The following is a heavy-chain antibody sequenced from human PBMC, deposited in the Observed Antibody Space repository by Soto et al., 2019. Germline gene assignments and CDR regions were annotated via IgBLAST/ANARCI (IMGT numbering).Heavy chain of an antibody. J-gene: IGHJ4*02. D-gene: IGHD2-2*01. CDR3: VIYCSTTLCNGVATRTFDY. CDR2: ISTSGSTV. Sequence: EVQLVESGGALVQPGGSLRLSCAASRFTFSTYEMNWVRQAPGKGLEWVSYISTSGSTVYYADSVKGRFTISRDNTRNSLYLQMNSLRDEDTALYYCVIYCSTTLCNGVATRTFDYWGQGTLVTVSS. CDR1: RFTFSTYE. V-gene: IGHV3-48*03.